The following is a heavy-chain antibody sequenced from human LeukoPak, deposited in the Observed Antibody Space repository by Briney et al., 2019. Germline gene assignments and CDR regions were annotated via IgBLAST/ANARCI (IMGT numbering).Heavy chain of an antibody. CDR2: MNPNSGNT. J-gene: IGHJ4*02. CDR1: GYTFTSYD. CDR3: TRGGGTTVTTFFFDFDY. V-gene: IGHV1-8*01. Sequence: ASVKVSCKASGYTFTSYDINWVRQATGQGLERMGWMNPNSGNTGYAQKFQGRVTMTRNTSVSTAYMELSSLRSEDTAVYYCTRGGGTTVTTFFFDFDYWGQGTLVTVSS. D-gene: IGHD4-11*01.